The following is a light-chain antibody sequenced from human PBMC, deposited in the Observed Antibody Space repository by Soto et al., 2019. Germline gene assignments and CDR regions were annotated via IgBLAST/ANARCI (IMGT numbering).Light chain of an antibody. CDR2: GAS. CDR3: QQYGSSPET. CDR1: QSVSSSY. Sequence: EIVLTRAPGTLSLSRGERATLSFRASQSVSSSYLAWYQHKPGQAPRLLIYGASSRATGIPDRFSGRGSGTDFTLTISRLEPEDFAVYYCQQYGSSPETFGQGTKVDIK. V-gene: IGKV3-20*01. J-gene: IGKJ1*01.